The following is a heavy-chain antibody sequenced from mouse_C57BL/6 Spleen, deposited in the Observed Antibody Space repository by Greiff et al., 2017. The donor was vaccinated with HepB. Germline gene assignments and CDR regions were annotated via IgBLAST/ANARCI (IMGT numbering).Heavy chain of an antibody. V-gene: IGHV5-4*01. CDR3: ARVYGSYYYAMDY. CDR1: GFTFSSYA. Sequence: EVQRVESGGGLVKPGGSLKLSCAASGFTFSSYAMSWVRQTPEKRLEWVATISDGGSYTYYPDNVKGRFTISRDNAKNNLYLQMSHLKSEDTAMYYCARVYGSYYYAMDYWGQGTSVTVSS. D-gene: IGHD1-1*01. J-gene: IGHJ4*01. CDR2: ISDGGSYT.